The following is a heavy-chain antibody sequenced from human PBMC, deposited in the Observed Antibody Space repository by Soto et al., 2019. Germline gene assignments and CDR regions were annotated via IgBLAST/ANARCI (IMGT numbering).Heavy chain of an antibody. CDR1: GDSISSGDYY. J-gene: IGHJ3*02. CDR2: IYYSGNT. D-gene: IGHD3-22*01. CDR3: ARRSRLLRVYDSSGYGDAFDI. V-gene: IGHV4-30-4*01. Sequence: SETLSLTCTVSGDSISSGDYYWSWIRQPPGKGLEWIGCIYYSGNTYYNPSLKRRFSISVDTSKNQFSLQLSSVTVADTAVYYCARRSRLLRVYDSSGYGDAFDIWGQGTMVTVSS.